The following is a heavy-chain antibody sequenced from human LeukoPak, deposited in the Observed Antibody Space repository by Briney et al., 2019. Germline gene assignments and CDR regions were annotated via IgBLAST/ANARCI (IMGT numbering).Heavy chain of an antibody. J-gene: IGHJ4*02. CDR1: GFTFSSYG. CDR2: ISFDGGNK. Sequence: GGSLRLSCAASGFTFSSYGMHWVRQAPGKGLEWVAIISFDGGNKYYADSVKGRFTISRDNSKNTLYLQMNSLRAEDTAVYYCARDGIVGSPLFKFDYWGQGTLVTVSS. D-gene: IGHD1-26*01. V-gene: IGHV3-30*19. CDR3: ARDGIVGSPLFKFDY.